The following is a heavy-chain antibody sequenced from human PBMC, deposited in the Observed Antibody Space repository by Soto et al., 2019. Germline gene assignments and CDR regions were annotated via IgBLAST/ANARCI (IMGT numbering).Heavy chain of an antibody. CDR2: IIPIFGTA. CDR3: ARDRIAVAGMVYNWFDH. J-gene: IGHJ5*02. CDR1: VGTFSSYA. D-gene: IGHD6-19*01. V-gene: IGHV1-69*13. Sequence: SVKVSCKASVGTFSSYAISWVRQAPGQGLEWMGGIIPIFGTANYAQKFQGRVTITADESTSTAYMELSSLRSEDTAVYYCARDRIAVAGMVYNWFDHWGQGNLVTVSS.